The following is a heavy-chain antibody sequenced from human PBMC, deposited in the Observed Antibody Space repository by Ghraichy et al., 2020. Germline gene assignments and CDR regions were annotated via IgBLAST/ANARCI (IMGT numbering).Heavy chain of an antibody. CDR3: VRRGYSYGWGDH. J-gene: IGHJ5*02. D-gene: IGHD5-12*01. CDR2: INPDGRQI. V-gene: IGHV3-7*01. Sequence: GSLRLSCATSGFTFSDYWLSWVRQGPGKGLEWVANINPDGRQIYYVDSVKGRFTISRDSAKTSLYLQMNSLRVEDTALYYCVRRGYSYGWGDHWGQGTLVTVSS. CDR1: GFTFSDYW.